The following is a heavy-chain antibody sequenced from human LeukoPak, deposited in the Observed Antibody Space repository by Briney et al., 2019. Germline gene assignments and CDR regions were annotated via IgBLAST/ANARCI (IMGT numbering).Heavy chain of an antibody. Sequence: PSETLSLTCTVSGGSISSYYWSWIRQPPGKGLEWIGYIYYSGSTNYNPSLKSRVTISVKTSKNQFSLKLSSVTAADTAVYYCARVADYTVVQLNDAFDIWGQGTMVTVS. CDR1: GGSISSYY. D-gene: IGHD4-23*01. CDR3: ARVADYTVVQLNDAFDI. CDR2: IYYSGST. V-gene: IGHV4-59*01. J-gene: IGHJ3*02.